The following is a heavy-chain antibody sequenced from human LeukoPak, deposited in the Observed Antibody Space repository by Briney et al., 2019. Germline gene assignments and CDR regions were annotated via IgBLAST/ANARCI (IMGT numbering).Heavy chain of an antibody. Sequence: SETLSLTCTVSGGSISSHYCSWIRQPAGKGLEWIARIYTSGSTNYNPSLKSRVTISVDTSKNQFSLKLSSVTAADTAVYYCARHSTMIVVAVDYWGQGTLVTVSS. D-gene: IGHD3-22*01. J-gene: IGHJ4*02. V-gene: IGHV4-4*07. CDR3: ARHSTMIVVAVDY. CDR1: GGSISSHY. CDR2: IYTSGST.